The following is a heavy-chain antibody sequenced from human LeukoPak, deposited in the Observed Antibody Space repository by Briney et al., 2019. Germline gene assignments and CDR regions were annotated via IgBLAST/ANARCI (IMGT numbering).Heavy chain of an antibody. CDR1: GFTFSSYG. CDR2: ISYDGSNK. D-gene: IGHD5-18*01. J-gene: IGHJ4*02. CDR3: AKVGDTAMVRLRGYFDY. Sequence: PGGSLRLSCAASGFTFSSYGMHWVRQAPGKGLEWVAVISYDGSNKYYADSVKGRFTIFRDNSKNTLYLQMNSLRAEDTAVYYCAKVGDTAMVRLRGYFDYWGQGTLVTVSS. V-gene: IGHV3-30*18.